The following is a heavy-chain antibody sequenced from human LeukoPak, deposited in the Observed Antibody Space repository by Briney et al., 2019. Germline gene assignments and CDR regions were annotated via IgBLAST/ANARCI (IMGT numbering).Heavy chain of an antibody. CDR2: IIPILGIV. D-gene: IGHD5-24*01. Sequence: ASVKVSCKASGGTFSSYAISWVRQAPGQGLEWMGRIIPILGIVNYAQKFQGRVTITADKSTSTAYMELSSLRSEDTAVYYCASELMSRDGYSAFDYWGQGTLVTVSS. CDR1: GGTFSSYA. J-gene: IGHJ4*02. V-gene: IGHV1-69*04. CDR3: ASELMSRDGYSAFDY.